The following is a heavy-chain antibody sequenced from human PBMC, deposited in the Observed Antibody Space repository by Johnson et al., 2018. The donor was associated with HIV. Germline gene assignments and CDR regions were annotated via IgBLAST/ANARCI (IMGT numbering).Heavy chain of an antibody. CDR3: AVLWFGDLWAFDI. D-gene: IGHD3-10*01. CDR1: GFTFSSYG. V-gene: IGHV3-30*03. J-gene: IGHJ3*02. CDR2: ISYDGSNK. Sequence: MQLVESGGGVVQPVRSLRLSCAASGFTFSSYGMHWVRQAPGKGLEWVAIISYDGSNKYYRDSVKGRFTISRDNSKNTLYLQMNSLRAEDTALYYCAVLWFGDLWAFDIWGQGTKVTVSS.